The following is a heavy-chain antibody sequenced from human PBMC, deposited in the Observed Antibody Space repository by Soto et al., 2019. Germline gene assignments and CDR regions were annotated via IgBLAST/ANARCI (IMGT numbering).Heavy chain of an antibody. Sequence: QVQLQQWGAGLVKPSETLSLSCAVYGQSFSGHSWAWIRQPPGKGLEWIGEINESGSTYYNPSLKSRVTISTDTSKNQFSLKLSSVSAADTAVYFCARGSGIVALPGELEDVNYDYWGQGTLVNVSS. CDR1: GQSFSGHS. CDR3: ARGSGIVALPGELEDVNYDY. V-gene: IGHV4-34*01. D-gene: IGHD1-1*01. CDR2: INESGST. J-gene: IGHJ4*02.